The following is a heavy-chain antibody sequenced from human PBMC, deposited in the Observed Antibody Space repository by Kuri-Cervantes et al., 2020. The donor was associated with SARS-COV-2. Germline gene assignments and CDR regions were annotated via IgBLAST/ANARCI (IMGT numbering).Heavy chain of an antibody. Sequence: SVKVSCKASGGTFSSYAISWVRQAPGQGLEWMGGIIPIFGTANYAQKFQGRVTITADESTSTAYMELSSLRSEDTAVYYCARDSGWGAVAGTSGLGYWGQGTLVTVSS. CDR1: GGTFSSYA. V-gene: IGHV1-69*13. CDR3: ARDSGWGAVAGTSGLGY. CDR2: IIPIFGTA. D-gene: IGHD6-19*01. J-gene: IGHJ4*02.